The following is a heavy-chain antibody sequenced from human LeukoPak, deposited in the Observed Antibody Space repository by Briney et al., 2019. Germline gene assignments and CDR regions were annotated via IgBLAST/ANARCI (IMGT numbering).Heavy chain of an antibody. J-gene: IGHJ4*02. CDR1: GYTFTSYY. CDR2: INPSGGST. CDR3: AREEEQLAHIDY. D-gene: IGHD6-6*01. Sequence: GASVKVSCKASGYTFTSYYMHWVRQATGQGLEWMGIINPSGGSTSYAQKFQGRVTMTRDTSTSTVYMELSSLRSEDTAVYYCAREEEQLAHIDYWGQGTLVTVSS. V-gene: IGHV1-46*01.